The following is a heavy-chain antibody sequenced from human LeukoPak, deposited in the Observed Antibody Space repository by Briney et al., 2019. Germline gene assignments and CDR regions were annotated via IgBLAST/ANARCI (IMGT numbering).Heavy chain of an antibody. J-gene: IGHJ6*02. D-gene: IGHD3-16*01. CDR2: ISSSSSYI. Sequence: GGSLRLSCAASGFTFSSYAMSWVRQAPGKGLEWVSSISSSSSYIYYADSVKGRFTISRDNAKNSLYLQMNSLRAEDTAVYYCARDREERGNKYYGMDVWGQGTTVTVSS. CDR1: GFTFSSYA. CDR3: ARDREERGNKYYGMDV. V-gene: IGHV3-21*01.